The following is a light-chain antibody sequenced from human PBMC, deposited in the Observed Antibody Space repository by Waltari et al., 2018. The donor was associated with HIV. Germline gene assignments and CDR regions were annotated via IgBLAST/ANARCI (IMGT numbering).Light chain of an antibody. CDR2: KAS. Sequence: DIQLTQSPASLSASVGDRVTITCRASQNISIWLAWYQQKPGKAPKLLIYKASTLKSGVPSRFSGSGSGTGFTLTISSLQPDDFATYYCQHYSSYPCTFGQGTKLEIK. J-gene: IGKJ2*02. CDR1: QNISIW. CDR3: QHYSSYPCT. V-gene: IGKV1-5*03.